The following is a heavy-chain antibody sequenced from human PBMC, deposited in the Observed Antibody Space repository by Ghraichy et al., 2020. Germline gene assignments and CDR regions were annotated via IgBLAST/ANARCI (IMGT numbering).Heavy chain of an antibody. CDR3: ARIGYYYDSSGYSSYFDY. CDR2: IFSNDEK. D-gene: IGHD3-22*01. Sequence: SGPTLVKPTETLTLTRTVSGFSLSNARMGVSWIRQPPGKALEWLAHIFSNDEKSYSTSLKSRLTISKDTSKSQVVLTMTNMDPVDTATYYCARIGYYYDSSGYSSYFDYWGQGTLVTVSS. V-gene: IGHV2-26*01. CDR1: GFSLSNARMG. J-gene: IGHJ4*02.